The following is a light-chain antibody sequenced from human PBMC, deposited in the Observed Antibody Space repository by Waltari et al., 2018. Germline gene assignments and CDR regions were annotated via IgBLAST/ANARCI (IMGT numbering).Light chain of an antibody. Sequence: DIQMTQSPSSLSASVGDRVTITCRASQSIATRLNWYQQKPGKAPKVLMYDASTLQSGVPSGFSGSASGTHFTLTISSLQPEDSATYYCQQSSNLPYTFGQGTKLEIK. CDR1: QSIATR. V-gene: IGKV1-39*01. CDR3: QQSSNLPYT. J-gene: IGKJ2*01. CDR2: DAS.